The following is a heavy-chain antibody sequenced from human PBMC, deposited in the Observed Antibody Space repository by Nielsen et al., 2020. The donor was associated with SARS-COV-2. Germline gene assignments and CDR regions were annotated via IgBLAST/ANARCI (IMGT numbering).Heavy chain of an antibody. V-gene: IGHV4-34*01. CDR3: ARRRVAARRDYYYGMDV. CDR1: GGSISSYY. CDR2: INHSGST. J-gene: IGHJ6*02. D-gene: IGHD6-6*01. Sequence: SETLSLTCTVSGGSISSYYWSWIRQPPGKGLEWIGEINHSGSTNYNPSLKSRVTISVDTSKNQFSLKLSSVTAADTAVYYCARRRVAARRDYYYGMDVWGQGTTVTVSS.